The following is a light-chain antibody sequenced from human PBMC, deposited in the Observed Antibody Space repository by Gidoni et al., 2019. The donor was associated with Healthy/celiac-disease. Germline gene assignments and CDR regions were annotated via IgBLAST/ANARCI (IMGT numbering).Light chain of an antibody. V-gene: IGKV3-15*01. CDR1: QSVSSN. Sequence: EIVMTQSPATLSVSPGERATLPCRASQSVSSNLAWYQQKPGQGTRLLIYGASTRATGIPAEFSGNGSGEEFTLTISSLQSEDFAVYYCQPYNDWPPAFTFGPGTKVDIK. CDR2: GAS. CDR3: QPYNDWPPAFT. J-gene: IGKJ3*01.